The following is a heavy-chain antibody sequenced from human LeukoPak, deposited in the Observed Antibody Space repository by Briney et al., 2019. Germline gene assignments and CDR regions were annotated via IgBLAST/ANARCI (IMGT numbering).Heavy chain of an antibody. J-gene: IGHJ4*02. CDR1: GFTFSTYG. Sequence: GGSLRLSCAASGFTFSTYGMNWVRQAPGKGLEWVTVIWHDGSHKDYADSVKGRFTISRDNSKNTLYLQINSLRAEDTAVYYCARGFGYCSSTSCLHLDYWGQGTLVTVSS. V-gene: IGHV3-33*01. D-gene: IGHD2-2*01. CDR3: ARGFGYCSSTSCLHLDY. CDR2: IWHDGSHK.